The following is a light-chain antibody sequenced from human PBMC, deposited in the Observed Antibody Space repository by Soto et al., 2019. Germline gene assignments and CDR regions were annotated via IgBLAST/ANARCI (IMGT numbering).Light chain of an antibody. CDR3: QHKSMIPV. CDR1: HDVSWN. J-gene: IGKJ4*01. V-gene: IGKV1-33*01. CDR2: DAS. Sequence: DIQMTQSPSSLSASVGDRVTIACQSSHDVSWNLNWFQQKPGEAPKLLIYDASNLERGVPSRFSGSGSGTDFDTTISTRMPVHVEKYYGQHKSMIPVFGGGT.